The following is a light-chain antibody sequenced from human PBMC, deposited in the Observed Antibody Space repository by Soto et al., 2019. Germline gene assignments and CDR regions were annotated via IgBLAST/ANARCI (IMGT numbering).Light chain of an antibody. CDR1: QSISSW. Sequence: DIQMTQSPSTLSASVGDRVTITCRASQSISSWLAWYQQKPGKAPKLLIYKASSLESGVPSRFSGSGSGTAFTITISSLQPDDFATYYCQQYNSYPTFGQGTKVEIK. CDR3: QQYNSYPT. V-gene: IGKV1-5*03. J-gene: IGKJ1*01. CDR2: KAS.